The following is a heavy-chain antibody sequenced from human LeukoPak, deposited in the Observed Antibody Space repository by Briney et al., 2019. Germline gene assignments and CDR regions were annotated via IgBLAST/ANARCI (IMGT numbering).Heavy chain of an antibody. CDR2: MYYSGST. J-gene: IGHJ4*02. V-gene: IGHV4-39*01. D-gene: IGHD3-3*01. Sequence: PSETLSLTCSVSGASISSSYYYWGWIRQPPGKGLGWIVSMYYSGSTYYNPSLKSRLNISVHPSKTQFYLHLSSMTAADTAVYFCGRYPDPLFCSGPSTCEYNWGQGTLVTVSS. CDR3: GRYPDPLFCSGPSTCEYN. CDR1: GASISSSYYY.